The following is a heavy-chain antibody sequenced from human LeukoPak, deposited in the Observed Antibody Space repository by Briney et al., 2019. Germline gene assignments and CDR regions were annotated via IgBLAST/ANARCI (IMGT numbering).Heavy chain of an antibody. D-gene: IGHD1-26*01. Sequence: GGSLRLSCAASGFTFSSYAMHWVRQAPGKGLGWVAVISYDGRYKHYADSVKGRFTISRDNSKNTLYLQMNSLRAEDTAVYYCARDLGSSYYYNWFDPWGQGTLVTVSS. V-gene: IGHV3-30*04. CDR1: GFTFSSYA. CDR2: ISYDGRYK. CDR3: ARDLGSSYYYNWFDP. J-gene: IGHJ5*02.